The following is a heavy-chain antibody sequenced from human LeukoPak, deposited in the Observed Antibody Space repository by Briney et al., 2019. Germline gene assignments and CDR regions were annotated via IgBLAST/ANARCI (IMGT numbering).Heavy chain of an antibody. V-gene: IGHV3-23*01. D-gene: IGHD2-15*01. J-gene: IGHJ4*02. Sequence: GGSLRLSCAASGFTFSSYAMSWVRQAPGKGLEWLSAISGSGGSIYYADSVKGRFTISRDNSKNTLYLQLNSLRAEDTAVYYCARQHCSGGDCYFFDWGQGTLVTVSS. CDR2: ISGSGGSI. CDR1: GFTFSSYA. CDR3: ARQHCSGGDCYFFD.